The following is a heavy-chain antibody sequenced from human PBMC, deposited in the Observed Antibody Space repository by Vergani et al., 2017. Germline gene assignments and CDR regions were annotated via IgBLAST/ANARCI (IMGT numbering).Heavy chain of an antibody. D-gene: IGHD5-18*01. Sequence: QVQLVQSGAEVKKPGASVKVSCKASGYTFTSYSMHWVRQAPGQGLEWMGIINPSGGSTSYAQKFQGRVTMTRDTPTSTVYMELSSLRSEDAAVYYCARGRSGYSYALDYFDYWGQGTLVTVSS. J-gene: IGHJ4*02. CDR3: ARGRSGYSYALDYFDY. CDR2: INPSGGST. V-gene: IGHV1-46*03. CDR1: GYTFTSYS.